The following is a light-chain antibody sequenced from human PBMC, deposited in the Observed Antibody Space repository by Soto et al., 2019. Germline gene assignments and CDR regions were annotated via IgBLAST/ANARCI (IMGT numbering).Light chain of an antibody. V-gene: IGKV1-5*01. J-gene: IGKJ2*01. CDR1: QSISSW. CDR2: DAS. CDR3: QQYNSYSPTT. Sequence: DIQMTQSPSTLSASVGDRVTITCRASQSISSWLAWYQQKPGKAPKLLIYDASSLESGVPSRFSGSGSGTEFTLTIISLQPDDFATYYCQQYNSYSPTTFGQGTKLEIK.